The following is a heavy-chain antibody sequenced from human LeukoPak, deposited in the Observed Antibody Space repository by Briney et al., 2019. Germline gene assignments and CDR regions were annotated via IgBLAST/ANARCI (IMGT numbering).Heavy chain of an antibody. CDR2: IFYSGST. CDR3: ARDLAGHFGGSYFDY. V-gene: IGHV4-39*07. D-gene: IGHD2-21*01. CDR1: GGSISTSNYY. Sequence: SETLSLTCTVSGGSISTSNYYWGWIRQPPGKGLEWIGNIFYSGSTYYSPSLRSRVTITVDTSKNQFSLKLNSVTAADTAVYYCARDLAGHFGGSYFDYWGQGTLVTVSS. J-gene: IGHJ4*02.